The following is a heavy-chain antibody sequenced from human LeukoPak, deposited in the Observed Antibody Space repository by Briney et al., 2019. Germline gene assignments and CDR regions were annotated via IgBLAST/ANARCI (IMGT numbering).Heavy chain of an antibody. D-gene: IGHD3-3*01. Sequence: GGSLRLSCAASGFTFSDYYMSWIRQAPGNGLEWVSYISSSGSTIYYADSVKGRFTISRDNAKNSLYLQMNSLRAEDTAVYYCARDSYYDFWSGYYRYWGQGTLVTVSS. CDR3: ARDSYYDFWSGYYRY. CDR2: ISSSGSTI. CDR1: GFTFSDYY. V-gene: IGHV3-11*01. J-gene: IGHJ4*02.